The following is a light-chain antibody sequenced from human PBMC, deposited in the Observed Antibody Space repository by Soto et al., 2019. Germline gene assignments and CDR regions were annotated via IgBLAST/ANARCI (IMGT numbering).Light chain of an antibody. CDR3: QQYNDWPPYT. CDR1: QSVYNN. V-gene: IGKV3-15*01. J-gene: IGKJ2*01. Sequence: EVVMTQSPATLSVSPGERATLSCRASQSVYNNLAWYQQKPGQAPRLLIYLASTRATGIPARFSGTGSGTEFTLTIRSLQSEDFAVYYCQQYNDWPPYTFGQGTQLEIK. CDR2: LAS.